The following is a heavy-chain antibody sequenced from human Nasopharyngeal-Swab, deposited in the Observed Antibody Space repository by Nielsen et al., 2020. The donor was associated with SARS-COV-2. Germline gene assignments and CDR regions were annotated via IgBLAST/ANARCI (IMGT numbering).Heavy chain of an antibody. D-gene: IGHD4-17*01. J-gene: IGHJ5*02. V-gene: IGHV3-23*01. Sequence: GGSLRLSCAASGFTFNSYAMSWVRQTPGKGLEWVSAISGSGGSTYYADSVKGRFTISRDNSKNTLYLQMNSLRAEDTAVYYCAKDPDGDYGGNWFDPWGQGTLVTVSS. CDR2: ISGSGGST. CDR1: GFTFNSYA. CDR3: AKDPDGDYGGNWFDP.